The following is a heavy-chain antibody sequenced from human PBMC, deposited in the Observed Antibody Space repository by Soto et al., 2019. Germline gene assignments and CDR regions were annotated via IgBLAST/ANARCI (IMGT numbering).Heavy chain of an antibody. CDR3: ATVVNPDYYYGMDV. V-gene: IGHV4-4*07. J-gene: IGHJ6*02. CDR2: IYTSGST. D-gene: IGHD2-15*01. Sequence: KPSETLSLTCTVSGGSISSYYWSWIRQPAGKGLGWIGRIYTSGSTNYNPALKSRVTMSVDTSKNQFSLKLSSVTAADTDVYYCATVVNPDYYYGMDVWGQGTTVTV. CDR1: GGSISSYY.